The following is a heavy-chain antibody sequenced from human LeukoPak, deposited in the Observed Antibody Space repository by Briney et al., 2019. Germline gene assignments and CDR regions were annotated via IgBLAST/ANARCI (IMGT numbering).Heavy chain of an antibody. V-gene: IGHV3-21*01. D-gene: IGHD2-15*01. CDR1: GFTFSSYS. J-gene: IGHJ4*02. Sequence: GGSLRLSCAASGFTFSSYSMNWVRQAPGKWLEWVSSISSSSSYIYYTDSVKGRFTLSRDNAKKSLYLQMNSLRAEDTAVYYCARAPHPYCSGGNCIYFDYWGQGTLVTVSS. CDR3: ARAPHPYCSGGNCIYFDY. CDR2: ISSSSSYI.